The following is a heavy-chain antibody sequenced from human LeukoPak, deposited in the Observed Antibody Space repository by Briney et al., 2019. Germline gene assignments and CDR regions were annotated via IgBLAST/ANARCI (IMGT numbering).Heavy chain of an antibody. CDR2: LRYDGTNE. V-gene: IGHV3-33*08. CDR1: GFTFSSYA. D-gene: IGHD3-16*01. J-gene: IGHJ4*02. CDR3: ARDSWGPDY. Sequence: GGSLRLSCAASGFTFSSYAMSWVRQAPGKGLEWVAVLRYDGTNEFYADSVKGRFTISRDNSKATLYLQMNSLRVEDTAIYYCARDSWGPDYWGQGTLVTVSS.